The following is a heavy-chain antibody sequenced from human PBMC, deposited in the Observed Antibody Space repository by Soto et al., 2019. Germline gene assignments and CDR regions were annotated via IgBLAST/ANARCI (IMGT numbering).Heavy chain of an antibody. D-gene: IGHD5-18*01. Sequence: GSGPTLVNPTQTLTLTCTFSGFSLSTSGVGVGWIRQPPGKALEWLALIYWDDDKRYSPSLKSRLTITKDTSKNQVVLTMTNMDPVDTATYYCAHTSRGYSYGYLWAWFDPWGQGTLVTVSS. CDR3: AHTSRGYSYGYLWAWFDP. CDR2: IYWDDDK. J-gene: IGHJ5*02. V-gene: IGHV2-5*02. CDR1: GFSLSTSGVG.